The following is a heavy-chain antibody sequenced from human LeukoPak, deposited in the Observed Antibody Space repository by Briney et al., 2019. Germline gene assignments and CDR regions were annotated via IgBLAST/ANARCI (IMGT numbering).Heavy chain of an antibody. CDR2: ISSSSSYI. J-gene: IGHJ3*02. V-gene: IGHV3-21*01. CDR1: GFTFSSYS. Sequence: GGSLRLSCAASGFTFSSYSMNWVRQAPGKGLEWVSSISSSSSYIYYADSVKGRFTISRDNAKNSLYLQMNSLRAEDTAVYYCARGATVTTSAFDIWGQGTMVTVSS. D-gene: IGHD4-17*01. CDR3: ARGATVTTSAFDI.